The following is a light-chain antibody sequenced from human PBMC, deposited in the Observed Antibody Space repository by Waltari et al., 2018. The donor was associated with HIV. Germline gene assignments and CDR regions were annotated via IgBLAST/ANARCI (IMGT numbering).Light chain of an antibody. Sequence: DIVMIQSPDSLTMSLGERAAINCQSSHTILNISTNRCCLTWYQQKPGQAPKLLVYWATTRESGVPDRFTGSGSGTNFTLTISSLQAEDVAVYYCQQCYHIPFTFGQGTKLEIK. CDR1: HTILNISTNRCC. CDR2: WAT. J-gene: IGKJ2*01. CDR3: QQCYHIPFT. V-gene: IGKV4-1*01.